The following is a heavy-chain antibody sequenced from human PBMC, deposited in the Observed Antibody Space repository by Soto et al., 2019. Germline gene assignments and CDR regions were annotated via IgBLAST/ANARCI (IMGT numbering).Heavy chain of an antibody. CDR2: ISHDGIKK. Sequence: QVQLVESGGGVVQPGRSLRLSCAASGFTFSSYTMHWVRQAPGKGLEWVAVISHDGIKKYYADSVKGRFTISRDNFKNTLYLQMNRLRGEDTAVYYCARVVAAAGTYFDYWGQGTLVTVSS. J-gene: IGHJ4*02. V-gene: IGHV3-30-3*01. D-gene: IGHD6-13*01. CDR3: ARVVAAAGTYFDY. CDR1: GFTFSSYT.